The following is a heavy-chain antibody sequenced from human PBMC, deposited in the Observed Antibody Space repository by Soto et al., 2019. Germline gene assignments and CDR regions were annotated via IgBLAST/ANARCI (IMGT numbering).Heavy chain of an antibody. CDR2: INPNSGGT. D-gene: IGHD2-8*01. V-gene: IGHV1-2*02. J-gene: IGHJ6*02. CDR1: GYTFTGYY. Sequence: GASVKVSCKASGYTFTGYYMHWVRQAPGQGLEWMGWINPNSGGTNYAQKFQGRVTMTRDTSISTAYMELSRLRSDDTAVYYCARDIVLMVYATSYYYYYGMDVWGQGTTVPVSS. CDR3: ARDIVLMVYATSYYYYYGMDV.